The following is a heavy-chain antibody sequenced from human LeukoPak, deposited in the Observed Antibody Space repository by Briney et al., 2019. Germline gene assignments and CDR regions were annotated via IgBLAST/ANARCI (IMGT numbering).Heavy chain of an antibody. CDR1: GFTFSSYW. CDR2: IKQDGSER. J-gene: IGHJ4*02. Sequence: GGSLRLSCAASGFTFSSYWMNWVRQAPGKGLEWVANIKQDGSERYYVDSVKGRFTISRDNAKNSLYLQMNSLRAEDTAVYYCASHPTPGIAAAGTFNYWGQGTLVTVSS. CDR3: ASHPTPGIAAAGTFNY. V-gene: IGHV3-7*03. D-gene: IGHD6-13*01.